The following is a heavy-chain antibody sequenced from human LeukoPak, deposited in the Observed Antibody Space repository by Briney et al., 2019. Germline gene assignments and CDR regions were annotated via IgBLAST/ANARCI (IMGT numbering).Heavy chain of an antibody. D-gene: IGHD3-10*01. CDR3: ARDKGMVRELSWYFDL. V-gene: IGHV4-39*07. J-gene: IGHJ2*01. CDR1: GGSISSSSYY. CDR2: IYYLGST. Sequence: SETLSLTCTVSGGSISSSSYYWGRIRQPPGKGLEWIGSIYYLGSTYYNPSLKSRVTISVDTSKNQFSLKLSSVTAADTAVYYCARDKGMVRELSWYFDLWGRGTLVTVSS.